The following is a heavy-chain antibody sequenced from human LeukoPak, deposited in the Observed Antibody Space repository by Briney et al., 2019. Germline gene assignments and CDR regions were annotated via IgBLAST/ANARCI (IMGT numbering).Heavy chain of an antibody. CDR1: GYTFTDYA. Sequence: GALRLSCAASGYTFTDYAMSWVRQAPGKGLEWVSSISGSGDTTYYADSVKGRLTISRDNSKNTVYLQMNSLRAEDTAVHYCAKYYYGSGTYAFDIWGQGTMVTVSS. J-gene: IGHJ3*02. D-gene: IGHD3-10*01. CDR2: ISGSGDTT. CDR3: AKYYYGSGTYAFDI. V-gene: IGHV3-23*01.